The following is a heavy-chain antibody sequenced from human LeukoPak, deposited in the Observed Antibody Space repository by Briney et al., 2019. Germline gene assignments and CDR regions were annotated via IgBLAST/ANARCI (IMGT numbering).Heavy chain of an antibody. CDR2: XXAYNGNT. Sequence: ASVKASCKASGYTFTSYGIXXXXXAPGXXXXXXXXXXAYNGNTNYAQKLQGXVTMXTDTSTSTAYMELRSLRSDDTAVYYCARSAQWELLGPEYFQHWGQGTLVTVSS. J-gene: IGHJ1*01. V-gene: IGHV1-18*01. CDR1: GYTFTSYG. CDR3: ARSAQWELLGPEYFQH. D-gene: IGHD1-26*01.